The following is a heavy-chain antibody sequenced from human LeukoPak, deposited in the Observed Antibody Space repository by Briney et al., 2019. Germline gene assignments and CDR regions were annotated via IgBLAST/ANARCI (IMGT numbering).Heavy chain of an antibody. J-gene: IGHJ6*03. Sequence: GSSVKVSCKASGYTFTSYGISWVRQAPGQGLEWMGWISAYNGNTNYAQKLQGRVTMTTDTSTSTAYMELRSLRSDDTAVYYCARGVYGDYTQYYYYYMDVWGKGTTVTVSS. V-gene: IGHV1-18*01. CDR1: GYTFTSYG. CDR3: ARGVYGDYTQYYYYYMDV. CDR2: ISAYNGNT. D-gene: IGHD4-17*01.